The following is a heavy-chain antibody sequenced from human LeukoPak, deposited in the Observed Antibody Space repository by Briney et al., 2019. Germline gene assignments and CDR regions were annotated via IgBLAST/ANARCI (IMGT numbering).Heavy chain of an antibody. CDR3: ARDRYYYDSSGYYRVEYYFDY. V-gene: IGHV3-30*01. CDR1: GFTFSSYA. D-gene: IGHD3-22*01. CDR2: ISYDGSNK. J-gene: IGHJ4*02. Sequence: PGGSLRLSCAASGFTFSSYAMHWVRQAPGKGLEWVAFISYDGSNKYYADSVKGRFTISRDNSKNTLYLQMNSLRAEDTAVYYYARDRYYYDSSGYYRVEYYFDYWGQGTLVTVAS.